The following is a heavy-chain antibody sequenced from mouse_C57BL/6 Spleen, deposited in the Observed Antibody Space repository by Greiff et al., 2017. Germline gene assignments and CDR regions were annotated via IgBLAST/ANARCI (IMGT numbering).Heavy chain of an antibody. Sequence: QVQLQQPGAELVRPGSSVKLSCKASGYTFTSYWMHWVKQRPIQGLEWIGNIDPSDSETHYNQKFKDKATLTVDKSSSTAYMQLSSLTSEDSAVYYCARSSPANYGYFDVWSTGTTVTVSS. CDR2: IDPSDSET. J-gene: IGHJ1*03. V-gene: IGHV1-52*01. CDR3: ARSSPANYGYFDV. CDR1: GYTFTSYW.